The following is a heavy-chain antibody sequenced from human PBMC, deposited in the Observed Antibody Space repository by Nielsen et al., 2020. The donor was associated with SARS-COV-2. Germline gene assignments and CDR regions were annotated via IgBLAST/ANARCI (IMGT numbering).Heavy chain of an antibody. CDR2: ISSSSSYT. V-gene: IGHV3-11*05. CDR1: GFIFSTYW. J-gene: IGHJ6*02. D-gene: IGHD3-3*01. CDR3: ARDRLEWLLSYYYYGMDV. Sequence: GESLKISCAASGFIFSTYWMHWVRQAPGKGLEWVSYISSSSSYTNYADSVKGRFTISRDNAKNSLYLQMNSLRAEDTAVYYCARDRLEWLLSYYYYGMDVWGQGTTVTVSS.